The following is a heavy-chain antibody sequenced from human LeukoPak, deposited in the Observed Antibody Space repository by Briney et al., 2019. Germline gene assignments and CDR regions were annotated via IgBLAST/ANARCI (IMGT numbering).Heavy chain of an antibody. J-gene: IGHJ4*02. D-gene: IGHD3-10*01. CDR3: TRHGLWSGDD. CDR2: IRSKANSYAT. CDR1: GFTFSGSA. V-gene: IGHV3-73*01. Sequence: GGSLRLSCAASGFTFSGSAMHWVRQASGKGLEWVGRIRSKANSYATAYAASVKGRFTISRDDSKNTAYLQMNSLKTEDTAVYYCTRHGLWSGDDWGQGTLVTVSS.